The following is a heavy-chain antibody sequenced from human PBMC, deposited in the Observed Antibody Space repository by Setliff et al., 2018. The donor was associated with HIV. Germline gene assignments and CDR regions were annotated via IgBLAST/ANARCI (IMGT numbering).Heavy chain of an antibody. V-gene: IGHV4-39*07. Sequence: PSETLSLTCTVSGGSISSSSYSWGRIRQPPGKGLEWIGSIYHSGSTHYNPSLKSRVTISVDKSKNQFSLKLSSVTAADTAVYYCARALTGMDAFDIWGQGTMVTVSS. CDR1: GGSISSSSYS. CDR2: IYHSGST. J-gene: IGHJ3*02. CDR3: ARALTGMDAFDI. D-gene: IGHD3-9*01.